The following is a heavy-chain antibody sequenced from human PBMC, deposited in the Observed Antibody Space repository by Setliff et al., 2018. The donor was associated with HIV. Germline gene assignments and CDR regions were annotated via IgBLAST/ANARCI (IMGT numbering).Heavy chain of an antibody. D-gene: IGHD4-17*01. CDR3: VKVPDGP. J-gene: IGHJ4*02. CDR2: ISNNGETT. CDR1: IFGFSDYT. V-gene: IGHV3-64*03. Sequence: GGSLRLSCSVSIFGFSDYTMHWVRQAPGKGLKFVSAISNNGETTYYADSVRGRFTISRDNSKNEQYLQMSSLRGEDTAIYYCVKVPDGPWGQGTLVTVSS.